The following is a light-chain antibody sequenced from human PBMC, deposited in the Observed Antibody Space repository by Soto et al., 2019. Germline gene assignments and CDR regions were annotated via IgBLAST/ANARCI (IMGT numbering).Light chain of an antibody. CDR2: GAS. CDR1: QSVSSN. J-gene: IGKJ1*01. Sequence: EIVMTQSPATLSVSPGERATLSCRVSQSVSSNLAGYQQKPGQAPRLLIYGASTRATGIPARFSGSGSGTEFTLTISSLQSEDFAVYYCQQCNNWPLTFGQGTRVEIK. V-gene: IGKV3-15*01. CDR3: QQCNNWPLT.